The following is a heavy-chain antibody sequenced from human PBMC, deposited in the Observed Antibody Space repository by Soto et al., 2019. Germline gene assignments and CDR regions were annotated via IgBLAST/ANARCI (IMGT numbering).Heavy chain of an antibody. J-gene: IGHJ4*02. Sequence: EAQLVESGGALVQPGGSLRLSCEASGFTVSISYMSWVRQVPGKGLEWVSIMYSGGNTYYAASVKGRFTISRDNSKNTLYLQMSSLRAEDTAVYYCAKRKYCSSTTCFDYWGQGTLVTVSS. CDR1: GFTVSISY. V-gene: IGHV3-66*01. D-gene: IGHD2-2*01. CDR2: MYSGGNT. CDR3: AKRKYCSSTTCFDY.